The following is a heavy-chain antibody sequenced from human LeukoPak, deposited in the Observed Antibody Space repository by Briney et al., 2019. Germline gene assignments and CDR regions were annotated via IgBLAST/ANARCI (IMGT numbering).Heavy chain of an antibody. J-gene: IGHJ5*02. V-gene: IGHV1-69*04. CDR3: ARDGNCSSTSCYPNWFDP. CDR1: AGTFSSYA. Sequence: ASVKVSCKASAGTFSSYAINWVRQAPVQGLEWMGRIIPILGIANYAQKFQGRVTITTDKSTSTAYMELSSLRSEDTAVYYCARDGNCSSTSCYPNWFDPWGQGTLVTVSS. D-gene: IGHD2-2*01. CDR2: IIPILGIA.